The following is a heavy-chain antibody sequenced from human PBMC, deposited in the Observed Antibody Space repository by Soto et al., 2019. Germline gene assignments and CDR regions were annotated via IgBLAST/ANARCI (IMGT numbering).Heavy chain of an antibody. V-gene: IGHV3-74*01. CDR3: TRGYYGPDY. J-gene: IGHJ4*02. Sequence: EVQLVESGGGSVQPGGTLRLSCAASGLTFSSYFMYWVRQAPGKGLVWVSRIDNDGGTTNYADSVKGRYTISRDNAKNPLYLQMNSLRAEDTAVYYCTRGYYGPDYWGQGTLVTVSS. D-gene: IGHD3-10*01. CDR2: IDNDGGTT. CDR1: GLTFSSYF.